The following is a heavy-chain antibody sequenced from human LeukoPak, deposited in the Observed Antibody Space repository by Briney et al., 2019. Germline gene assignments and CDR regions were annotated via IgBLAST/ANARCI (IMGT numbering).Heavy chain of an antibody. Sequence: GASVKVSCKPSGYTFTSYGISWVRQAPGQGFEWMGWISAYNGNTSYAQKLQGRVTMTTDTSTSTAYMELRGLRSDDTAVYYCARDSYYDNSTYYPYYYYYYMDVWGKGTTVTISS. CDR1: GYTFTSYG. J-gene: IGHJ6*03. CDR3: ARDSYYDNSTYYPYYYYYYMDV. CDR2: ISAYNGNT. V-gene: IGHV1-18*01. D-gene: IGHD3-22*01.